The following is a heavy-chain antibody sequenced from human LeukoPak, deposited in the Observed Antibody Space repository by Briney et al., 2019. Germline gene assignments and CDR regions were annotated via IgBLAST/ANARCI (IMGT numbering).Heavy chain of an antibody. V-gene: IGHV1-18*01. CDR1: GYTFNIYG. J-gene: IGHJ3*02. CDR2: ISTYNGNT. Sequence: ASVKVSCKASGYTFNIYGIIWVRQAPGQGLEWMGWISTYNGNTNYAKKFQGRVTMTTDTSTSTAYMELRSLRSDDTAVFYCARDLDPGFDIWGPGTMVTVSS. CDR3: ARDLDPGFDI. D-gene: IGHD1-1*01.